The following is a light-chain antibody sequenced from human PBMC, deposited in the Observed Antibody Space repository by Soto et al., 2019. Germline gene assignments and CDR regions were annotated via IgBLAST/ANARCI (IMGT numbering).Light chain of an antibody. V-gene: IGKV2-28*01. CDR1: QSLLHSNGYNY. J-gene: IGKJ1*01. CDR2: LGS. Sequence: DIVMTQSPLSLPVTPGEPASISCRSSQSLLHSNGYNYLDWYMQKPGQSPQLLIYLGSNRASGVADTFSGSGSSTDFTLTIRRVEAEDVRVYYCMEALHTPWTLGHGTKVEIK. CDR3: MEALHTPWT.